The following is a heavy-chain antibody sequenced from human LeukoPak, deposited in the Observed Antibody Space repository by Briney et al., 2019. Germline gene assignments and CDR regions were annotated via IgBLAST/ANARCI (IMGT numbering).Heavy chain of an antibody. J-gene: IGHJ4*02. CDR3: ARGFSYLDN. V-gene: IGHV1-2*02. CDR1: GYTFTDYY. CDR2: INPDSGGT. D-gene: IGHD2/OR15-2a*01. Sequence: ASVKGSCKASGYTFTDYYMHWVRQAPGQGLEWMGWINPDSGGTNYAQNFQGRVTMTRDTSISTAYMDLSRLRYDDTAVYYCARGFSYLDNWGKGTLVTVSS.